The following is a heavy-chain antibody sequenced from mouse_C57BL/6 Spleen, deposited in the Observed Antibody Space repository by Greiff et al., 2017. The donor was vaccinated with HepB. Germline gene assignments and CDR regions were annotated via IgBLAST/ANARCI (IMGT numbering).Heavy chain of an antibody. CDR1: GYTFTSYW. CDR2: IYPGSGST. V-gene: IGHV1-55*01. Sequence: QVQLQQPGAELVKPGASVKMSCKASGYTFTSYWITWVKQRPGQGLEWIGDIYPGSGSTNYNEKFKSKATLTVDTSSSTAYMQLSSLTSEDSAVYYCARSGSSGRYFDYWGQGTTLTGSS. D-gene: IGHD1-1*01. CDR3: ARSGSSGRYFDY. J-gene: IGHJ2*01.